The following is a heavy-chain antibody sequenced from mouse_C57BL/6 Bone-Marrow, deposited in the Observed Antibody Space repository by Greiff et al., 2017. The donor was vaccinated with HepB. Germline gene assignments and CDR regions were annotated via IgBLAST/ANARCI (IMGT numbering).Heavy chain of an antibody. CDR2: ISSGSSTI. CDR3: ARRDYYYGSDWYFDV. V-gene: IGHV5-17*01. Sequence: EVQLVESGGGLVKPGGSLKLSCAASGFTFSDYGMHWVRQAPEKGLEWVAYISSGSSTIYYADTVKGRFTISRDHAKNTRFLQMTSLRSEDTAMYYCARRDYYYGSDWYFDVWGTGTTVTVSS. J-gene: IGHJ1*03. CDR1: GFTFSDYG. D-gene: IGHD1-1*01.